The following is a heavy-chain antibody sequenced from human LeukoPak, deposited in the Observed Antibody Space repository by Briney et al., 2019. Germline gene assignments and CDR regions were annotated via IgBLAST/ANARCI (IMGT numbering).Heavy chain of an antibody. CDR3: ARDIAPSGSWWLDS. D-gene: IGHD6-13*01. CDR1: GYTFTSYG. V-gene: IGHV1-18*01. Sequence: ASVKVSCKASGYTFTSYGISWVRQAPGQGLEWMGWISAYNGNTNYAQKLQGRVTMTTDTSTSTAYMELRSLRSDDTATYYCARDIAPSGSWWLDSWGQGTLVVVSS. J-gene: IGHJ5*01. CDR2: ISAYNGNT.